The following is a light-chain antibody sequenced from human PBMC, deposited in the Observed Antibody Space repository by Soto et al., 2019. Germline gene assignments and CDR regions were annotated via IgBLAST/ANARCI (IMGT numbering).Light chain of an antibody. J-gene: IGKJ4*01. CDR1: QHINDR. CDR2: RAP. Sequence: DIQMTQSPSFVSASVGDRVTITCRASQHINDRLAWYQQKPERAPDLMISRAPSLQSGVPARFSGSDSGTKFTLTISSLQPEDFATYYCQQANDFPLTFGGGTRIEI. V-gene: IGKV1-12*01. CDR3: QQANDFPLT.